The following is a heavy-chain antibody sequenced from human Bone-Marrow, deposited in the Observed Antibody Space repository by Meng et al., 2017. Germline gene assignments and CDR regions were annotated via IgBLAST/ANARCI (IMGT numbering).Heavy chain of an antibody. CDR1: GGTFSRYT. J-gene: IGHJ3*02. V-gene: IGHV1-69*04. D-gene: IGHD6-13*01. Sequence: SSVNVSCQGTGGTFSRYTISSVRQAPGPGLEWMGRISPILGIANYAQKFQGKVTITADKSTSTAYMELSSLRSEDTAVYYGARDTYSISWYLASAFDIWGQGTTVTVSS. CDR2: ISPILGIA. CDR3: ARDTYSISWYLASAFDI.